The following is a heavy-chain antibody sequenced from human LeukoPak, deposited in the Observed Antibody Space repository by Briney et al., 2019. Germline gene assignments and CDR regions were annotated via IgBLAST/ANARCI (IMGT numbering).Heavy chain of an antibody. CDR2: IYYSGST. Sequence: SETLSLTCTVSGGSISSSSYYWGWIRQPPGKGLEWIGSIYYSGSTYYNPSLKSRVTISVDTSKNQFSLKLSSVTAADTAVYYCARGDSSSSGYYYGMDVWGQGTTVTVSS. J-gene: IGHJ6*02. CDR1: GGSISSSSYY. CDR3: ARGDSSSSGYYYGMDV. D-gene: IGHD6-6*01. V-gene: IGHV4-39*07.